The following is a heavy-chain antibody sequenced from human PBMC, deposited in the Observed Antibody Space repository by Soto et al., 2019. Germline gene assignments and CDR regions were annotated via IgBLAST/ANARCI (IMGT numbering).Heavy chain of an antibody. D-gene: IGHD3-3*01. V-gene: IGHV3-23*01. CDR2: VVGSGSDT. J-gene: IGHJ4*02. Sequence: PGGSLRLSCSASAINFRSYAMSWVRQAPGKGLEWVSAVVGSGSDTYYADSVKGRFTISRDDSKNTLYLHMSSLRVEDTAIYYCAKRQSFDFWSGYLPFFDYWGQGTPVTVSS. CDR3: AKRQSFDFWSGYLPFFDY. CDR1: AINFRSYA.